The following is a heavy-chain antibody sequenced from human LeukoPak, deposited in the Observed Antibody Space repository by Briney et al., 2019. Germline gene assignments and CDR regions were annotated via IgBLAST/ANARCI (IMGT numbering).Heavy chain of an antibody. CDR2: INHSGGT. Sequence: SETLSLTCAVYGGSFSGYYWSWIRQPPGKGLEWIGEINHSGGTNYNPSLTSRVTISVDTSKNQFSLKLSSVTAADTAVYYCARLSFTRSYSSSWYSVGLYYWGQGTLVTVSS. J-gene: IGHJ4*02. CDR3: ARLSFTRSYSSSWYSVGLYY. CDR1: GGSFSGYY. D-gene: IGHD6-13*01. V-gene: IGHV4-34*01.